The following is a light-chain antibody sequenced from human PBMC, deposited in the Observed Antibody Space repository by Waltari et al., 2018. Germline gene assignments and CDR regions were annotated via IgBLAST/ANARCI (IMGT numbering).Light chain of an antibody. Sequence: QSVLTQPPSVSGTPGQRVPISCSGPTSNIGSNSVSWSQQLPGTAPKLLIYRNYQRPSGVPTRFSGSRSGTSASLAISGLQSEDEADYYCATWDDTLSGPRVFGGGTRLTVL. J-gene: IGLJ3*02. CDR2: RNY. CDR3: ATWDDTLSGPRV. V-gene: IGLV1-47*01. CDR1: TSNIGSNS.